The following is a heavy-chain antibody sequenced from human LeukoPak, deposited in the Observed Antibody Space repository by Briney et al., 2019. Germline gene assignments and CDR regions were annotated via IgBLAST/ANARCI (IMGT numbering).Heavy chain of an antibody. Sequence: SETLSLTCTVSGGSISSGDYYWSWIRQPPGKGLEWIGYIYYSGNTYYNPSLKSRVTISVDTSKNQFSLKLSSVTAADTAVYYCARTLRTSHCRDWGQGTLVTVSS. V-gene: IGHV4-30-4*01. CDR1: GGSISSGDYY. CDR2: IYYSGNT. J-gene: IGHJ4*02. D-gene: IGHD2-2*01. CDR3: ARTLRTSHCRD.